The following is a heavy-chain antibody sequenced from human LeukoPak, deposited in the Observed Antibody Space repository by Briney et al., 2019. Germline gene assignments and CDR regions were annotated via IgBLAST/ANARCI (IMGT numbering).Heavy chain of an antibody. V-gene: IGHV3-23*01. CDR2: ISGSGAST. Sequence: GGSLRLSCAASGFTVSSSYMSWVRQAPGKGLEWVSVISGSGASTYYADSVKGRFTISRDNSKNTLYLQMNSLRAEDTAVYYCAKGGRSDYFDFWGQGTLVTVSS. D-gene: IGHD6-6*01. CDR3: AKGGRSDYFDF. J-gene: IGHJ4*02. CDR1: GFTVSSSY.